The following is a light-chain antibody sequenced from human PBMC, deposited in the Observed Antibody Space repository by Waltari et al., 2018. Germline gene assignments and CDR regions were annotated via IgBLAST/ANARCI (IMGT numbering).Light chain of an antibody. CDR1: SPNIGSNV. CDR3: AAWDDSLNGHWV. V-gene: IGLV1-44*01. J-gene: IGLJ2*01. Sequence: QSVLTQPPSESGTPGQRVTIPCSGCSPNIGSNVANWYQQVPGTTPKLLIYRNDQRPSGVPDRISASKSGTSASLAISGLQSEDEAHYYCAAWDDSLNGHWVFGGGTKLTVL. CDR2: RND.